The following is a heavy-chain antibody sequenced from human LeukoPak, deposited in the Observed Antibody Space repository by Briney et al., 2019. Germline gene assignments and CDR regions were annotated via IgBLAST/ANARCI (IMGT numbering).Heavy chain of an antibody. V-gene: IGHV4-39*01. D-gene: IGHD2-2*02. CDR2: IYYSGST. CDR3: ARHVTDMVVVPAAIGFDP. Sequence: SETLSLTCTVSGGSISSSSYYWGWIRQPPGKGLEWIGSIYYSGSTYYNPSLKSRVTISVDTTKNLFSLKLSSVTAADTAVYYCARHVTDMVVVPAAIGFDPWGQGTLVTVSS. CDR1: GGSISSSSYY. J-gene: IGHJ5*02.